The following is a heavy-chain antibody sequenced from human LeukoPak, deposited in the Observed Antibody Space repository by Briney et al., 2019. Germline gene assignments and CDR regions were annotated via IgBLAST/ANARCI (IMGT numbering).Heavy chain of an antibody. Sequence: ASVKVSCKASGYTFTSYGISWVRQAPGQGLEWMGWISAYNGNTKYAQKLQGRVTMTTDTSTSTAYMELRRLRSDDTAVYYCARDFLEAAGFPHWFDPWGQGTLVTVSS. CDR2: ISAYNGNT. J-gene: IGHJ5*02. D-gene: IGHD6-13*01. CDR1: GYTFTSYG. CDR3: ARDFLEAAGFPHWFDP. V-gene: IGHV1-18*01.